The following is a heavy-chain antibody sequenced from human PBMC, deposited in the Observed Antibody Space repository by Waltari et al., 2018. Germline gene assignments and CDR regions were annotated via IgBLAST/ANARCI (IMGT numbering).Heavy chain of an antibody. CDR1: GFTFSSYA. V-gene: IGHV3-23*03. CDR2: IDSGGST. Sequence: EVQLLESGGGLVQPGGSLRLSCAASGFTFSSYAMRWVRQAPGKGLEWVSGIDSGGSTYYADSVKGRFTISRDNSKNTLYLQMNSLRAEDTAVYYCAKDRGDDYWGQGTLVTVSS. CDR3: AKDRGDDY. J-gene: IGHJ4*02.